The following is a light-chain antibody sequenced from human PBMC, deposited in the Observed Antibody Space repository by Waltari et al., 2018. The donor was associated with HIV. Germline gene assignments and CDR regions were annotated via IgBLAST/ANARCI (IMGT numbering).Light chain of an antibody. V-gene: IGLV2-11*01. Sequence: QSALTQPPSVSGSPGQSVSISCSATTSDVGFYAYVYWYQQYPGKAPKLIIFDVNQRPSGVPERFSGSKSGNTASLTISGLQTEDEADYFCCAYAAGHVSYVFGNGTAVAVL. CDR3: CAYAAGHVSYV. J-gene: IGLJ1*01. CDR2: DVN. CDR1: TSDVGFYAY.